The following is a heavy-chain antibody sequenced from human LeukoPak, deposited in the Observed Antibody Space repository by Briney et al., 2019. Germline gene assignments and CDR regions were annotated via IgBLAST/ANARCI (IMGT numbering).Heavy chain of an antibody. J-gene: IGHJ6*03. CDR3: TTRNDYSNYAYYYFYYMDV. Sequence: PGGSLRLSCAASGFTFSNAWMSWVRQAPGKGLEWVGRIKSKTDGGTTDYAAPAKGRFTISRDDSKNTLYLQMNSLKTEDTAVYYCTTRNDYSNYAYYYFYYMDVWGKGTTVTVSS. CDR1: GFTFSNAW. D-gene: IGHD4-11*01. CDR2: IKSKTDGGTT. V-gene: IGHV3-15*01.